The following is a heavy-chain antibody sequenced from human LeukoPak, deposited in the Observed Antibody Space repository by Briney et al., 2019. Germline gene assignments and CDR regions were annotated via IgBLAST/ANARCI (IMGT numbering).Heavy chain of an antibody. CDR3: GRDALVGYFSYYYMDV. D-gene: IGHD2-15*01. J-gene: IGHJ6*03. Sequence: PSEALSLTCTVSGGSISSHYWTWIRQSPVKGLEWIGDISNSGSTSYNPSLKSRVTISIDTSKNQFSLKLSSVTAADTAVYYCGRDALVGYFSYYYMDVWGKGTTVTVSS. CDR1: GGSISSHY. V-gene: IGHV4-59*11. CDR2: ISNSGST.